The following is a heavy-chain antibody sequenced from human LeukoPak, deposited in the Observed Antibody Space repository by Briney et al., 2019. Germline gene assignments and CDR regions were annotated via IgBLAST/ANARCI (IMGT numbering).Heavy chain of an antibody. J-gene: IGHJ3*02. Sequence: GGSLRLSCVVSGFTFSNAWMSWVRQAPGKGLEWVSGIGGSGGSTYYADSVKGRFTISRDNSKNTLYLQMNSLRVEDTAIYYCAKRTDSSGNRGGAFDIWGQGTMVTVSS. CDR1: GFTFSNAW. CDR3: AKRTDSSGNRGGAFDI. D-gene: IGHD3-22*01. CDR2: IGGSGGST. V-gene: IGHV3-23*01.